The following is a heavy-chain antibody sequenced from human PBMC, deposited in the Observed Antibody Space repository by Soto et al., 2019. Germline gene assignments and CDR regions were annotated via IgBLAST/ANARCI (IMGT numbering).Heavy chain of an antibody. CDR3: ARDHMSDYYDSSGYFNSYYYYGMDD. CDR1: GCTFSSYT. D-gene: IGHD3-22*01. CDR2: IIPIRGIA. J-gene: IGHJ6*02. Sequence: SVKVSCKASGCTFSSYTISWVRQAPGQGLEWMGRIIPIRGIANYAQKFQGRVTMTRDTSTSTAYMELSSLRSEDTAVYYCARDHMSDYYDSSGYFNSYYYYGMDDWGQGTTVNVSS. V-gene: IGHV1-69*04.